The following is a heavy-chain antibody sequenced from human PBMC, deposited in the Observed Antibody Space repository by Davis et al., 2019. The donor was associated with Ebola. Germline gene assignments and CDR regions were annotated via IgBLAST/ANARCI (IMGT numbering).Heavy chain of an antibody. CDR3: ARDLGLVTCY. J-gene: IGHJ4*02. Sequence: SVKVSCKASGYTFTSYGISWVRQAPGQGLEWMGRIIPILGIANYAQKFQGRVTITADKSTSTAYMELSSLRSEDTAVYYCARDLGLVTCYWGQGTLVTVSS. CDR1: GYTFTSYG. D-gene: IGHD3/OR15-3a*01. CDR2: IIPILGIA. V-gene: IGHV1-69*04.